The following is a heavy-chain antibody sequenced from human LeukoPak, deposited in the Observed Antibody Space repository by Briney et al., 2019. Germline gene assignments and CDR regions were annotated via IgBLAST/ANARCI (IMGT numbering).Heavy chain of an antibody. V-gene: IGHV4-39*01. D-gene: IGHD5-18*01. CDR1: GGSISSYY. J-gene: IGHJ4*02. CDR2: IYYSGST. Sequence: SETLSLTCTVSGGSISSYYWGWIRQPPGKGLEWIGSIYYSGSTYYNPSLKSRVTISVDTSKNQFSLKLSSVTAADTAVYYCARVPATFGYSYGYHYFDYWGQGTLVTVSS. CDR3: ARVPATFGYSYGYHYFDY.